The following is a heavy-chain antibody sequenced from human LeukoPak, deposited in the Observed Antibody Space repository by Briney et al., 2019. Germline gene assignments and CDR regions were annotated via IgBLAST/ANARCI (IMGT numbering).Heavy chain of an antibody. J-gene: IGHJ4*02. D-gene: IGHD6-19*01. Sequence: ASVTVSCKASGYTFTGYYMHWVRQAPGQGLEWMGWINPNSGGTNYAQKFQGRVTMTSDTSISTAYMELSRLRSDDTAVYYCARLSSFFDYWGQGTLVTVSS. CDR1: GYTFTGYY. CDR3: ARLSSFFDY. CDR2: INPNSGGT. V-gene: IGHV1-2*02.